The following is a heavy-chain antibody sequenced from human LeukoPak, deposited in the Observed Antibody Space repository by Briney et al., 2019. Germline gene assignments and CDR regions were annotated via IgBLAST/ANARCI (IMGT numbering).Heavy chain of an antibody. D-gene: IGHD4-23*01. CDR1: GFTFSSYW. CDR3: ARDHYGGNSDY. CDR2: INTDGSST. J-gene: IGHJ4*02. Sequence: GGSLRLSCEASGFTFSSYWMHWVRQAPGKGLVWVSRINTDGSSTYYADSVKGRFIISRDNAKNTLYLQMNTLRAEDTAVYYCARDHYGGNSDYWGQGTLVTVSS. V-gene: IGHV3-74*01.